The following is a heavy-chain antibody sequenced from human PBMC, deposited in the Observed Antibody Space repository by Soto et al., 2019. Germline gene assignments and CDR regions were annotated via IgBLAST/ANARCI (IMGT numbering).Heavy chain of an antibody. Sequence: QVQMVESGGGVVQPGRSLRLSCAASGFSFENYGMHWVRQAPGRGLEWVAIIWYDGSLQYYAAAVKGRFPISRDNSKNTLYLEMNSLRAEDTAVYYCANLWGDGYNLGQDYNGMDVWGQGPTVIVSS. D-gene: IGHD5-12*01. V-gene: IGHV3-33*06. J-gene: IGHJ6*02. CDR2: IWYDGSLQ. CDR3: ANLWGDGYNLGQDYNGMDV. CDR1: GFSFENYG.